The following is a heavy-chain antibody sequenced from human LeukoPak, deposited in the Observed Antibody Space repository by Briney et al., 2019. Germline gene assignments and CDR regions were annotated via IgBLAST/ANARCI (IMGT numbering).Heavy chain of an antibody. V-gene: IGHV1-18*01. CDR2: ISAYNGNT. Sequence: ASMKVSCKTSGYTSPSYGFSWVRQAPGQGLEWMGWISAYNGNTNYAQKLQGRVTMTTDTSTSTAYMELRSLRSDDTAVYYCARDPLHLGFDYWGQGTLVTVSS. CDR1: GYTSPSYG. CDR3: ARDPLHLGFDY. J-gene: IGHJ4*02.